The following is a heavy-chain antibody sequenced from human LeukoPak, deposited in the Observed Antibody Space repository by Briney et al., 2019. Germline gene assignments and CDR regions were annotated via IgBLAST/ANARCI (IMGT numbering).Heavy chain of an antibody. V-gene: IGHV3-30*19. CDR2: ILSDGSNK. CDR3: ASDNFDY. CDR1: GFTFSSNG. J-gene: IGHJ4*02. Sequence: GGSLRLSCVASGFTFSSNGMHWVRQAPGKGLEWMAVILSDGSNKYYADSVKGRFTISRDNSKNTLYLQMNSLRVEDTAMYYCASDNFDYWGQGTLVTVSS.